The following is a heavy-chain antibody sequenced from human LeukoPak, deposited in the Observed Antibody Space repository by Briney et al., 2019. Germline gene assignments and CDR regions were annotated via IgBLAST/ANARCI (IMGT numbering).Heavy chain of an antibody. Sequence: GGSLRLSCAASGFTFINYAMSWVRQAPGKGLEWVSFIYSDNTHCSDSVKGRFTISRDNSKNTLYLQMNSLRAEDTAVYYCARRAGAYSHPYDYWGQGTLVTVSS. J-gene: IGHJ4*02. CDR1: GFTFINYA. D-gene: IGHD4/OR15-4a*01. CDR2: IYSDNT. CDR3: ARRAGAYSHPYDY. V-gene: IGHV3-53*01.